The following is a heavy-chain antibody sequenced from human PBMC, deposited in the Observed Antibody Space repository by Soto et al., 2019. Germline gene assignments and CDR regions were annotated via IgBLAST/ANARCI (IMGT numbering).Heavy chain of an antibody. CDR3: ARGLYSAVGGVGVDY. CDR2: ISSSSSTI. D-gene: IGHD1-26*01. J-gene: IGHJ4*02. V-gene: IGHV3-48*01. Sequence: EVQLVESGGGLVQPGGSLRLSCAASGFTFSSYSMNWVRQAPGKGLEWVSYISSSSSTIYYADSVKGRFTISRENAKNSLYLQMNSLRAEDTAVYYCARGLYSAVGGVGVDYWGQGTLVTVSS. CDR1: GFTFSSYS.